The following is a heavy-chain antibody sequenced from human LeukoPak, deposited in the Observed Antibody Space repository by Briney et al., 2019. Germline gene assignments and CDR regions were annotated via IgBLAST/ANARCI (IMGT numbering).Heavy chain of an antibody. CDR1: GFTFSSYA. Sequence: PGGSLRLSCAASGFTFSSYAMTWVRQAPGKGLEWVSTIADAGTYYADSVKGRFIISRDNSKNMLYLQLNSLRADDTAMYYCAKNLGPFDVRGQGTMVTVSS. J-gene: IGHJ3*01. D-gene: IGHD3-16*01. CDR2: IADAGT. CDR3: AKNLGPFDV. V-gene: IGHV3-23*01.